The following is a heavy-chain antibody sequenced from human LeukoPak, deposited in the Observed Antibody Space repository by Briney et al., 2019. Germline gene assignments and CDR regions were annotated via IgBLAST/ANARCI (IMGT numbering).Heavy chain of an antibody. CDR2: IWYDGSNK. D-gene: IGHD3-22*01. J-gene: IGHJ4*02. CDR3: ARDSLDYYDSSGYHTLDY. V-gene: IGHV3-33*08. CDR1: GFTFSSYG. Sequence: GGSLRLSCAASGFTFSSYGMHWVRRAPGKGLEWVAVIWYDGSNKYYADSVKGRFTISRDNSKNTLYLQMNSLRAEDTAVYYCARDSLDYYDSSGYHTLDYWGQGTLVTVSS.